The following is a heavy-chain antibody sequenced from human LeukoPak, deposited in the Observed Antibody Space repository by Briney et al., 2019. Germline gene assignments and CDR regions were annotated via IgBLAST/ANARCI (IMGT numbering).Heavy chain of an antibody. D-gene: IGHD6-25*01. Sequence: PGGSLRLSCAASGFTVSSNYMSWVRQAPGKGLEWVSVVYSGGSTYYADSVKGRFTISRDNLKNTLYLQMNSLGAEDTAVYFCAKEVKAATNWFDPWGQGTLVTVSS. J-gene: IGHJ5*02. V-gene: IGHV3-53*01. CDR2: VYSGGST. CDR1: GFTVSSNY. CDR3: AKEVKAATNWFDP.